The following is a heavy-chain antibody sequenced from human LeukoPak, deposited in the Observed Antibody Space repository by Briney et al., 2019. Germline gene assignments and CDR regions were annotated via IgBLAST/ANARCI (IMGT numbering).Heavy chain of an antibody. CDR1: GGSFSGYY. CDR2: INHSGST. V-gene: IGHV4-34*01. Sequence: SETLSLTCAVYGGSFSGYYWSWIRQPPGKGLEWIGEINHSGSTNYNPSLKSRVTISVDTSKNQFPLKLSSVTAADTAVYYCARGAIGYSSGWYGGYYYYMDVWGKGTTVTVSS. D-gene: IGHD6-19*01. J-gene: IGHJ6*03. CDR3: ARGAIGYSSGWYGGYYYYMDV.